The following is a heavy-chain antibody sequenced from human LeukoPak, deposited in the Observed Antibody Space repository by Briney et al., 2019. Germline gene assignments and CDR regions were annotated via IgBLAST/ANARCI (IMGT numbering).Heavy chain of an antibody. CDR1: GFTFSSYA. D-gene: IGHD7-27*01. CDR3: ATYGPLTGDDY. V-gene: IGHV3-30*04. CDR2: ISYDGSNK. J-gene: IGHJ4*02. Sequence: PGGSLRLSCAASGFTFSSYAMHWVRQAPGKGLEWVAVISYDGSNKYYADSVKGRFTISRDNSKNTLYLQMNSLRAEDTAVYYCATYGPLTGDDYWGQGTLFTVSS.